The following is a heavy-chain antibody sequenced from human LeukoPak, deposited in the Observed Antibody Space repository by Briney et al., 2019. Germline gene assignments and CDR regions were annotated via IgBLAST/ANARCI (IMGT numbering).Heavy chain of an antibody. CDR1: GFTFSSYS. CDR3: ARGDYDSSAYYYGYFQH. Sequence: GGSLRLSCAASGFTFSSYSMNWVRQAPGKGLEWVSSISSSSSYIYYADSVKGRFTISRDNAKNSLYLQINSLRAEDTAVYYCARGDYDSSAYYYGYFQHWGQGTLVTVSS. V-gene: IGHV3-21*01. J-gene: IGHJ1*01. CDR2: ISSSSSYI. D-gene: IGHD3-22*01.